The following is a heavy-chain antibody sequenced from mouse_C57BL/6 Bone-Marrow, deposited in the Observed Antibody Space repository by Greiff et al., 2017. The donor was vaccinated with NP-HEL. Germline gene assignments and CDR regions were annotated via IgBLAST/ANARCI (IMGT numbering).Heavy chain of an antibody. V-gene: IGHV1-82*01. D-gene: IGHD1-1*01. CDR1: GYAFSSSW. CDR2: IYPGDGDT. Sequence: LQQSGPELVKPGASVKISCKASGYAFSSSWMNWVKQRPGKGLEWIGRIYPGDGDTNYNGKFKGKATLTADKSSSTAYMQLSSLTSEDSAVYFCAAYYYGSPPDVWGTGTTVTVSS. CDR3: AAYYYGSPPDV. J-gene: IGHJ1*03.